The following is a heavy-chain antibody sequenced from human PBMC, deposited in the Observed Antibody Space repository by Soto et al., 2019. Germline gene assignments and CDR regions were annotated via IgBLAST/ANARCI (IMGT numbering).Heavy chain of an antibody. CDR1: GYTFTSYG. Sequence: QVQLVQSGAEVKKPGASVKVSCKASGYTFTSYGISWVRQAPGQGLEWMGWISAYNGNTNYAQKLQGRVTMTTDTSTSTAYMELRSLRSDDTAVYYCARDTLTGTTLVVLGKDYWGQGTLVTVSS. J-gene: IGHJ4*02. V-gene: IGHV1-18*04. CDR3: ARDTLTGTTLVVLGKDY. D-gene: IGHD1-7*01. CDR2: ISAYNGNT.